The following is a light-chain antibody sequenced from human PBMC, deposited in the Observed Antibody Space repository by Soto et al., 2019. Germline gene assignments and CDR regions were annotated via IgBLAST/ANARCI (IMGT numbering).Light chain of an antibody. Sequence: QSALTQPASVSGSPGQSITISCTGTSSDVGGYNYVSWYQHHPGKAPKLMIYDVSNRPSGVSNRFSGSKSGNTASLTISGLQTEDEADYSCCSYTTSNTRQIVFGTGTKLTVL. CDR3: CSYTTSNTRQIV. CDR1: SSDVGGYNY. V-gene: IGLV2-14*03. J-gene: IGLJ1*01. CDR2: DVS.